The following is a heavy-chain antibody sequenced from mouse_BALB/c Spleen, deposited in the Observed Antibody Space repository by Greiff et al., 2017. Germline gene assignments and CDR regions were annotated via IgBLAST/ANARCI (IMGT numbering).Heavy chain of an antibody. CDR2: ISSGSSTI. V-gene: IGHV5-17*02. CDR3: ARSAREYAMDY. Sequence: DVKLQESGGGLVQPGGSRKLSCAASGFTFSSFGMHWVRQAPEKGLEWVAYISSGSSTIYYADTVKGRFTISRDNPKNTLFLQMTSLRSEDTAMYYCARSAREYAMDYWGQGTSVTVSS. J-gene: IGHJ4*01. CDR1: GFTFSSFG.